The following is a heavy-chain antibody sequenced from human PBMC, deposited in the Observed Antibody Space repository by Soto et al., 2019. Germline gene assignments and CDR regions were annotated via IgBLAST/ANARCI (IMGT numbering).Heavy chain of an antibody. CDR2: ISGRSDNT. J-gene: IGHJ5*02. CDR3: ARAPPDSSSWYWFDH. V-gene: IGHV3-23*01. D-gene: IGHD6-13*01. CDR1: GFTFSSYA. Sequence: EVQLLESGGGLLQPGGSLRLSCAASGFTFSSYAMSWVRQTPGKGLEWVSSISGRSDNTYYGDSVKGRFTISRDNSKNTLYLQMNSLRAEDTAVYYCARAPPDSSSWYWFDHWVQGTLVTVSS.